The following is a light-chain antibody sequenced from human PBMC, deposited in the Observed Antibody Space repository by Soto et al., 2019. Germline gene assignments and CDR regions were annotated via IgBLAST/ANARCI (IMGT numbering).Light chain of an antibody. J-gene: IGLJ2*01. CDR3: QTWGTGMI. V-gene: IGLV4-69*01. CDR1: SGHSTYA. Sequence: QPVLTQSPSASASLGASVKVTCTLSSGHSTYAIAWHQQQPEKGPRYLMKLNSDGSHSKGDGIPDRFSGSSSGAERYLTISSLQSEDEADYYCQTWGTGMIFGGGTQLTVL. CDR2: LNSDGSH.